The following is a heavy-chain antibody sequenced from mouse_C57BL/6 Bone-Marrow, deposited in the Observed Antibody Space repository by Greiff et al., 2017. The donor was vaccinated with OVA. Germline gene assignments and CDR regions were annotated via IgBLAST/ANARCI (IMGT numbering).Heavy chain of an antibody. D-gene: IGHD2-4*01. CDR3: ARHYDYDGYAMDD. J-gene: IGHJ4*01. Sequence: VQLQQSGAELVRPGTSVKMSCKASGYTFTNYWIGWAKQRPGHGLEWIGDIYPGGGYTNYNEKFKGKATLTADKSSSTAYMQFSSLTSEDSAIYYCARHYDYDGYAMDDWGQGTSVTVSS. CDR1: GYTFTNYW. V-gene: IGHV1-63*01. CDR2: IYPGGGYT.